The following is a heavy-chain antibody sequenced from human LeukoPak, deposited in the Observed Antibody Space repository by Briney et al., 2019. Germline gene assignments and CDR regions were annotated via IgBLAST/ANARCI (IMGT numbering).Heavy chain of an antibody. Sequence: PGGSQRLSCAASGFTFSDYWMSWVRQAPGKGLEWVANIQQDGSEKYYVDSVKGRFTISRDNAKKSLFLQVSSLRGEDTAVYYCARDRGFSYGIDFWGQGTLVTVSS. V-gene: IGHV3-7*04. CDR3: ARDRGFSYGIDF. D-gene: IGHD5-18*01. CDR1: GFTFSDYW. J-gene: IGHJ4*02. CDR2: IQQDGSEK.